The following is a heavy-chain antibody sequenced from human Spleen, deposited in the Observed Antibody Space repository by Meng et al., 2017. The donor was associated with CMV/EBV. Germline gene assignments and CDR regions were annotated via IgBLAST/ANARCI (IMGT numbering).Heavy chain of an antibody. CDR3: ATQSCSSTNCPPFDY. V-gene: IGHV4-39*01. CDR1: GASISINTCY. D-gene: IGHD2-2*01. CDR2: IYYSGGT. Sequence: SGASISINTCYWGWVRQPPGKGLEWIASIYYSGGTYYNASLKSRVTISITSKNQFFLKLSSVTAADTAVYYCATQSCSSTNCPPFDYWGRGTLVTVSS. J-gene: IGHJ4*02.